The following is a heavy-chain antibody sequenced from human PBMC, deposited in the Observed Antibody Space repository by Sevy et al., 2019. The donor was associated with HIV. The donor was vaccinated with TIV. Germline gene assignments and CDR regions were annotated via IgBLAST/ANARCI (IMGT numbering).Heavy chain of an antibody. CDR1: GGSISSYY. Sequence: SETLSLTCTVSGGSISSYYWSWIRQPPGKGLEWIGYIYYSGSTNYNPSLKSRVTISVDTSKNQFSLKLSSVTAADTAVYYCAGHSGGWSGRGAFDIWGQGTMVTVSS. J-gene: IGHJ3*02. CDR3: AGHSGGWSGRGAFDI. CDR2: IYYSGST. V-gene: IGHV4-59*01. D-gene: IGHD6-19*01.